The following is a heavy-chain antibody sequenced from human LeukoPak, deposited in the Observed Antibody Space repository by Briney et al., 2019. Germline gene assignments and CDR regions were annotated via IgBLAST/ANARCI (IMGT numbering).Heavy chain of an antibody. D-gene: IGHD3-10*01. CDR1: GGSISSYY. CDR2: IYYSGST. J-gene: IGHJ4*02. Sequence: SETLSLTCTVSGGSISSYYWSWIRQPPGKGLEWIGYIYYSGSTNYNPSLKGRVTISVDTSKNQFSLKLSSVTAADTAVYYCARGRTYYYGSGSYYMRYFDYWGQGTLVTVSS. V-gene: IGHV4-59*01. CDR3: ARGRTYYYGSGSYYMRYFDY.